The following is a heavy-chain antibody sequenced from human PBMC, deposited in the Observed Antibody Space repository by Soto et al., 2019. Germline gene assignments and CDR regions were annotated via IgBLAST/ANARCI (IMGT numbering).Heavy chain of an antibody. V-gene: IGHV1-69*02. CDR3: ARAFDSSSPDWYFDL. CDR1: GGTFSGYT. Sequence: ASVKVSCKASGGTFSGYTISWVRQAPGQGLEWMGRIIPILGIANYAQKFQGRVTITADKSTSTAYMELSSLRSEDTAVYYCARAFDSSSPDWYFDLWGRGTLVTVSS. J-gene: IGHJ2*01. D-gene: IGHD6-6*01. CDR2: IIPILGIA.